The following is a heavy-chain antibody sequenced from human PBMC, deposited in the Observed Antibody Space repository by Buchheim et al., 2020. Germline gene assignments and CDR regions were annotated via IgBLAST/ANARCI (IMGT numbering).Heavy chain of an antibody. CDR3: ARDYYEVPEF. CDR1: GYTFSTSS. CDR2: INPSGGRP. J-gene: IGHJ4*02. D-gene: IGHD3-22*01. V-gene: IGHV1-46*01. Sequence: QVQLVQSGPALKKPGASVKVSCKASGYTFSTSSMHWVRQAPGQGLEWMGIINPSGGRPTYAQTFQGRVTMTTDTATNTVNMELSSLTSEDTAFYYCARDYYEVPEFWGQGTL.